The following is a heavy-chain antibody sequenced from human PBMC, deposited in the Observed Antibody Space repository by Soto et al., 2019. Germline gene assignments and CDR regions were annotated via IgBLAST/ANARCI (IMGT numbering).Heavy chain of an antibody. D-gene: IGHD3-22*01. V-gene: IGHV4-38-2*01. Sequence: SETLSLTCAVSGDSISRGYHWAWIRQPPGKGLEWVASINHSGSTNYNPSLKSRVTISVDTSKNQFSLKLSSVTAADTAVYYCARAPPLIWYYYDSSGSYGMDVWGQGTTVTVSS. CDR2: INHSGST. J-gene: IGHJ6*02. CDR1: GDSISRGYH. CDR3: ARAPPLIWYYYDSSGSYGMDV.